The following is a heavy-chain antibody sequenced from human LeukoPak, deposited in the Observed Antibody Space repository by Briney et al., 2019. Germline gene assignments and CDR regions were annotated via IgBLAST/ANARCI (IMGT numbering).Heavy chain of an antibody. D-gene: IGHD1-26*01. V-gene: IGHV3-53*01. CDR1: GFTVSTNY. J-gene: IGHJ4*02. Sequence: PGGSLRPSCAASGFTVSTNYMAWVRQAPGKGLEWVSIIYSGGSTYYADSVKGRFTISRDNSENTLYLQMNSLRAEDTAVYYCARAPSDRYSGSYRTLDYWGQGTLVTVSS. CDR2: IYSGGST. CDR3: ARAPSDRYSGSYRTLDY.